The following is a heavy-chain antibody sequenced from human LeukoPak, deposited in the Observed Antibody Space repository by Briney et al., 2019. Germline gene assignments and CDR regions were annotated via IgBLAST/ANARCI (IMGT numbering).Heavy chain of an antibody. V-gene: IGHV4-38-2*02. Sequence: SETLSLTCTVSGYSISSGYYWGWIRQPPGKWPEWIGSIYSSGSTYYNPSLKSRVTISVDTSQNQFSLRLNSVTAADTAVYYCARGGPGYAFDIWGQGTMVTVSS. CDR1: GYSISSGYY. CDR3: ARGGPGYAFDI. J-gene: IGHJ3*02. D-gene: IGHD3-10*01. CDR2: IYSSGST.